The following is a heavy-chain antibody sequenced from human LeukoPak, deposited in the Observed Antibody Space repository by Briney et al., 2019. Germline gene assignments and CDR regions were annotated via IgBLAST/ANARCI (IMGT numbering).Heavy chain of an antibody. D-gene: IGHD1-1*01. CDR2: ISYDGSKK. J-gene: IGHJ4*02. CDR3: ARDVSAVGGLERPATLGY. V-gene: IGHV3-30*04. Sequence: GGSLRLSCAASGFSLSSYAMSWVRQAPGKGLEWVAVISYDGSKKYYADYVKGRFTISRDKSKNTLYLQMNSLRPEDTAVYYCARDVSAVGGLERPATLGYWGQGTLVTVSS. CDR1: GFSLSSYA.